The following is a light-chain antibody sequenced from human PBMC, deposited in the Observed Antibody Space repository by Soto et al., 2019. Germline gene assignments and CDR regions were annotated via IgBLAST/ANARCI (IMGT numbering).Light chain of an antibody. Sequence: EIVMTQSPATLSVSPGERATLSCRASQSVSSNLAWYQQKPGQAPRLLLYVASTRATGIPARFSGSGSGTCFTLTISRLQSEDSAVYYCQQYNNWPRTFGQGTKVEIK. CDR3: QQYNNWPRT. V-gene: IGKV3-15*01. CDR2: VAS. CDR1: QSVSSN. J-gene: IGKJ1*01.